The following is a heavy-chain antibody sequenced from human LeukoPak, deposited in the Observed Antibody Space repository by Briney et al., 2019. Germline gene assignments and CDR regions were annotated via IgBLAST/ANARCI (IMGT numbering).Heavy chain of an antibody. CDR1: GFTFSSYW. D-gene: IGHD3-3*01. CDR3: ARDVRTIFGGHNY. Sequence: GGSLRLSCAASGFTFSSYWMTWVRQAPGKGLEWVANIRQDGSDEYYVDSVNGRFTISRDNAKNSLYLQMNSLRAEDTAVYYCARDVRTIFGGHNYWGQGTLVTVSS. CDR2: IRQDGSDE. J-gene: IGHJ4*02. V-gene: IGHV3-7*01.